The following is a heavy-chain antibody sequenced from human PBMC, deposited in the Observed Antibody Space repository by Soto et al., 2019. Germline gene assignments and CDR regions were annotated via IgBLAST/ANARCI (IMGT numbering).Heavy chain of an antibody. J-gene: IGHJ4*02. CDR3: ARAIDGYNDRYYFDY. Sequence: ASVKVSCKASGYTFTSYGISWVRQAPGQGLEWMGWISAYNGNTNYAQKLQGRVTMTTDTSTSTAYMELRSLRSDDTAVYYCARAIDGYNDRYYFDYRGQGTLVTVSS. D-gene: IGHD5-12*01. V-gene: IGHV1-18*01. CDR1: GYTFTSYG. CDR2: ISAYNGNT.